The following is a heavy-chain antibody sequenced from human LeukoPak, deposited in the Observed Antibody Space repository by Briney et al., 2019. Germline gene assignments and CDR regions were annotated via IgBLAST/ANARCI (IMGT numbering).Heavy chain of an antibody. V-gene: IGHV3-53*01. CDR2: IYSGGST. CDR3: ARVGVPFDC. D-gene: IGHD3-10*01. CDR1: GFTFGSYW. Sequence: GGSLRLSCAASGFTFGSYWMSWVRQAPGKGLEWVSVIYSGGSTFYADSVKGRFTISRDNSKNTLYLQMNSLRAEDTAVYYCARVGVPFDCWGQGTLVTVSS. J-gene: IGHJ4*02.